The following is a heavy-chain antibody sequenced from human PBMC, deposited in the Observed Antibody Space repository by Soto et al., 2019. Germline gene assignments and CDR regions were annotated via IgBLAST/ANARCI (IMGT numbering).Heavy chain of an antibody. CDR3: VKGSRASRPYYFDS. J-gene: IGHJ4*02. V-gene: IGHV3-23*01. Sequence: EVQLLASGGDLIQPGGSLRLSCVASGFSFSRCAMSWVRQAPGRGLEWILAINGGGSSTYYANSVKGRFTISRDYSKNTVYRQMTSLGDDDTGMYYCVKGSRASRPYYFDSWGQGIQVTVSP. D-gene: IGHD3-16*01. CDR1: GFSFSRCA. CDR2: INGGGSST.